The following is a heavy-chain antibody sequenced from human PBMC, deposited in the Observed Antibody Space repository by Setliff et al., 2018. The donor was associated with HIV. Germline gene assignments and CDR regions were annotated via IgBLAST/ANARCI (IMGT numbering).Heavy chain of an antibody. CDR1: GGSISSGSYY. V-gene: IGHV4-61*09. D-gene: IGHD6-19*01. CDR2: IYTSGST. CDR3: ARDLGSRIAVAGYDY. J-gene: IGHJ4*02. Sequence: PSETLSLTCTVSGGSISSGSYYLTWIRQPAGKGLEWIGHIYTSGSTNNNPSLKSRVTISVDTSKNQFSLKLSSVTAADTAVYYCARDLGSRIAVAGYDYWGQGTLVTVSS.